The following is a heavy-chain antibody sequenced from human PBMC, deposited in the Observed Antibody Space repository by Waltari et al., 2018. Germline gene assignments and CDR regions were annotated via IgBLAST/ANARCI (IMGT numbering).Heavy chain of an antibody. CDR1: GFTFHVCG. D-gene: IGHD3-16*01. V-gene: IGHV1-18*01. CDR3: ARNIMRRIDE. Sequence: VRLVQSGTEVKRPGASVKVSCKASGFTFHVCGFSWVRQDPGHGLEWLGWISAYSGATHYAEKFQGRVTMTTDTSTDIVYMDLRSLRSDDTAVYFCARNIMRRIDEWGQGTLLTVSS. CDR2: ISAYSGAT. J-gene: IGHJ4*02.